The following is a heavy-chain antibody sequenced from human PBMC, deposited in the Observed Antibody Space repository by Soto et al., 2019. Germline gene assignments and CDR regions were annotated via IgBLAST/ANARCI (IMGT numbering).Heavy chain of an antibody. V-gene: IGHV3-33*03. Sequence: QVHLVQSGGGVVPPGTSLRLSCTASEFIFTTYGIHWVRQAPGKGLEWVAVIWFDGHNKHYGDSVKGRFTISRDTSNNTLYLQMSSLRVEDTATYYCASNSDYGMDVWGQGTMVTVSS. CDR1: EFIFTTYG. CDR2: IWFDGHNK. CDR3: ASNSDYGMDV. D-gene: IGHD4-4*01. J-gene: IGHJ6*02.